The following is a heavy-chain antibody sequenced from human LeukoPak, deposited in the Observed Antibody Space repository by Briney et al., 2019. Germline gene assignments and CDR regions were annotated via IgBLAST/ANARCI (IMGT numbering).Heavy chain of an antibody. J-gene: IGHJ4*02. Sequence: GGPLRLSCAASGFTFSSYSMKWVRQAPGKGLEWVSSISSSSSYIYYADSVKGRFTISRDNAKNSLYLQMNSLRAEDTAVYYCARDPAYCGGDCPPDYWGQGTLVTVSS. CDR2: ISSSSSYI. V-gene: IGHV3-21*01. CDR3: ARDPAYCGGDCPPDY. CDR1: GFTFSSYS. D-gene: IGHD2-21*02.